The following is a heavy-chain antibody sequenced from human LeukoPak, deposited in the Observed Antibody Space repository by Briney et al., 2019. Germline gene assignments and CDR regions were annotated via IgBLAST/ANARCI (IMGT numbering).Heavy chain of an antibody. V-gene: IGHV4-38-2*02. J-gene: IGHJ6*03. CDR2: IYHSGST. CDR3: ARERNSKEDPYYYYMDV. Sequence: SETLSLTCTVSGYSISSGYYWGWIRQPPGKGLEWIGSIYHSGSTYYNPSLKSRVTISVDTSKNQFSLKLSSVTAADTAVYYCARERNSKEDPYYYYMDVWGKGTTVTISS. CDR1: GYSISSGYY. D-gene: IGHD6-13*01.